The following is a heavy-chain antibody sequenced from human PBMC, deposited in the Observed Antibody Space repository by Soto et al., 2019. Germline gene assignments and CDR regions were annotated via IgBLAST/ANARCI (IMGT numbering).Heavy chain of an antibody. CDR3: AREESAYDPFAS. CDR2: IDLSGNT. D-gene: IGHD5-12*01. V-gene: IGHV4-4*02. Sequence: QVQLQESGPGLVKPSGTLSLTCAVSGGSISSTNWWSWARQPPGKGLEWIGEIDLSGNTNYNPSLQRRVTMSVDKSKNQLSLNLSSVTAADTAIYYCAREESAYDPFASWGQGTLVTVSS. CDR1: GGSISSTNW. J-gene: IGHJ4*02.